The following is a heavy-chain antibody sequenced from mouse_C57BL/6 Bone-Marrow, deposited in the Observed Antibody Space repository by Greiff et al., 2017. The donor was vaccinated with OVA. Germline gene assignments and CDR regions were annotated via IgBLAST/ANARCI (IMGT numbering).Heavy chain of an antibody. CDR1: GYTFTSYG. Sequence: VKLVESGAELARPGASVKLSCKASGYTFTSYGISWVKQRTGQGLEWIGEIYPRSGNTYYNEKFKGKATLTADKSSSTAYMELRSLTSEDSAVDFCARRDYDVFAYWGQGTLVTVSA. V-gene: IGHV1-81*01. CDR2: IYPRSGNT. CDR3: ARRDYDVFAY. D-gene: IGHD2-4*01. J-gene: IGHJ3*01.